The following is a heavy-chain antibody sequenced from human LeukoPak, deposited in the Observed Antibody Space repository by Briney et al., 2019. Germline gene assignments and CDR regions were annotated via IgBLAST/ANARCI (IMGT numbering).Heavy chain of an antibody. CDR2: IYYSGST. J-gene: IGHJ4*02. Sequence: SETLSLTCTVSGGSISSYYWSWIRQPPGKGLEWIGYIYYSGSTNYNPSLKSRVTISVDTSKNQFSLKLSSVTAADTAVYYCASSSLGYYFDYWGQGALVTVSS. D-gene: IGHD5-12*01. CDR1: GGSISSYY. V-gene: IGHV4-59*01. CDR3: ASSSLGYYFDY.